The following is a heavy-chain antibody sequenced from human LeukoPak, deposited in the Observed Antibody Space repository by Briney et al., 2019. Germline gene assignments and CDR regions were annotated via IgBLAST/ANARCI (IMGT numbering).Heavy chain of an antibody. CDR3: ARTSTGGTYYFDY. CDR2: IYFSGST. Sequence: PSETLSLTCTVSGGSINSYYWSWIRRPAGKGLEWIGRIYFSGSTNYNPSLRSRVTMSVDTSKSQFSLKLSLVTAADTAVYYCARTSTGGTYYFDYWGQGTLVTVSS. CDR1: GGSINSYY. V-gene: IGHV4-4*07. D-gene: IGHD2-2*01. J-gene: IGHJ4*02.